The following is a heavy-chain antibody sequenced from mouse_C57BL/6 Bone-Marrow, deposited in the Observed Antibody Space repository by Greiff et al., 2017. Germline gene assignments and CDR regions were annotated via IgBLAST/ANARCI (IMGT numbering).Heavy chain of an antibody. V-gene: IGHV10-1*01. J-gene: IGHJ3*01. Sequence: EAGGGLVQPKGSLKLSCAASGFSFNTYAMNWVRQAPGKGLEWVARIRSKSNNYATYYADSVKDRFTISRDDSESMLYLQMNNLKTEDTAMYYCVRHGGYYYGSSPFAYWGQGTLVTVSA. CDR2: IRSKSNNYAT. CDR1: GFSFNTYA. CDR3: VRHGGYYYGSSPFAY. D-gene: IGHD1-1*01.